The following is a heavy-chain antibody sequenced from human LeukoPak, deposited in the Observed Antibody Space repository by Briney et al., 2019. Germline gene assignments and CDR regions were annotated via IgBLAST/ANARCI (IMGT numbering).Heavy chain of an antibody. V-gene: IGHV3-21*01. CDR1: GLTFSSYS. J-gene: IGHJ3*02. CDR2: ITSSSSYI. Sequence: GGSLRLSCAASGLTFSSYSMNWVRQAPGEGLERVSSITSSSSYIYNADSVKGRFTISRDNAKNSLYLQMNSLRAEDTAVYYCAKDQDCSSTSCYNAFDIWGQGTMVTVSS. D-gene: IGHD2-2*02. CDR3: AKDQDCSSTSCYNAFDI.